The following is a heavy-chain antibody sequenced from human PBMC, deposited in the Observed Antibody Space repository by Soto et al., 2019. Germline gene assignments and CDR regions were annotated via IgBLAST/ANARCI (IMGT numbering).Heavy chain of an antibody. J-gene: IGHJ4*02. V-gene: IGHV3-74*01. Sequence: GGSLRLSSAASGFTFSNYWMHWVRQVPGKGLVWVSRTNSDGSSKSYADSVKGRFTISRDNAKNTVFLQMDSLRAEDTAVYYCARYTYNISPFDYWGQGTLVTVSS. CDR2: TNSDGSSK. CDR3: ARYTYNISPFDY. CDR1: GFTFSNYW. D-gene: IGHD1-1*01.